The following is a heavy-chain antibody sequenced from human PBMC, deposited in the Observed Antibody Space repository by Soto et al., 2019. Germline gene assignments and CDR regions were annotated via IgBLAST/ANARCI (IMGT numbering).Heavy chain of an antibody. V-gene: IGHV1-69*08. D-gene: IGHD2-2*01. J-gene: IGHJ6*03. CDR2: IIPILGIA. CDR3: AREVVPAAMHYYYYYMDV. CDR1: GGTFSSYT. Sequence: QVQLVQSGAEVKKPGSSVKVSCKASGGTFSSYTISWVRQAPGQGLEWMGRIIPILGIANYAQKFQGRVTITADKSTSTAYMELSSLRSDDTAVYYCAREVVPAAMHYYYYYMDVWGKGTTVTVSS.